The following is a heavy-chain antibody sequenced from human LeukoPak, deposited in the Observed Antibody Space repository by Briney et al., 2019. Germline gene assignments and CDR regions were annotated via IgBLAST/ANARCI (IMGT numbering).Heavy chain of an antibody. V-gene: IGHV3-9*01. CDR3: ARAGPGPLWFGDHYYFDY. J-gene: IGHJ4*02. CDR1: GFTFDDYA. Sequence: GGSLRLSCATSGFTFDDYAMHWVRQAPGKGLEWVSGISWNSGSIGYADSVKGRLTISRDNAKNSLYLQMNSLRAEDTALYYCARAGPGPLWFGDHYYFDYWGQGTLVTVSS. D-gene: IGHD3-10*01. CDR2: ISWNSGSI.